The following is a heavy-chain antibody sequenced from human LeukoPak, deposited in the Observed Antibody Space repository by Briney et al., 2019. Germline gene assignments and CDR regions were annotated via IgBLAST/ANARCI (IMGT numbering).Heavy chain of an antibody. Sequence: ASVKVSCKASGYTFTSYGISWVRQATGQGLEWMGWMNPNSGNTGYAQKFQGRVTITRNTSISTAYMELSSLRSEDAAVYYCARGRSTSDWFDPWGQGTLVTVSS. CDR1: GYTFTSYG. CDR2: MNPNSGNT. D-gene: IGHD2-2*01. V-gene: IGHV1-8*03. J-gene: IGHJ5*02. CDR3: ARGRSTSDWFDP.